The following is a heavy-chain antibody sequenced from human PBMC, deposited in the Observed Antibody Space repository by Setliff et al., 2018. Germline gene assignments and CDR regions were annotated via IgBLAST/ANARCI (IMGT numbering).Heavy chain of an antibody. CDR3: ARVANCGGDCYPDWTAYYIDS. V-gene: IGHV3-48*01. Sequence: SCKASGYTFNNYFLHWVRQAPGQGLEWMGRFHPYSSTIYYADSVKGRFTISRDNAQNSLYLQMNSLRAEDTAVYYCARVANCGGDCYPDWTAYYIDSWGQGTLVTVSS. CDR2: PYSSTI. CDR1: GYTFNNYF. D-gene: IGHD2-21*02. J-gene: IGHJ4*02.